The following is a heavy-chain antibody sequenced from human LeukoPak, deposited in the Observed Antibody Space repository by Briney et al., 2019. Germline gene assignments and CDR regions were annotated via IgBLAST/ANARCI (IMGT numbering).Heavy chain of an antibody. Sequence: SETLSLTCTVSGGSISSYYWSWIRQPPGKGLEWIGYIYYSGSTNCNPSLKSRVTISVDTSKNQFSLKLSSVTAADTAVYYCASAMVAIDYWGQGTLVTVSS. V-gene: IGHV4-59*12. J-gene: IGHJ4*02. CDR3: ASAMVAIDY. CDR1: GGSISSYY. D-gene: IGHD2-15*01. CDR2: IYYSGST.